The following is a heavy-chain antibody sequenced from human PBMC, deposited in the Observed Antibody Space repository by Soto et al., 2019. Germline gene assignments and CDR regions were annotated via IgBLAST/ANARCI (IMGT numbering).Heavy chain of an antibody. CDR3: ARGQVVAAQH. J-gene: IGHJ4*02. CDR2: IYYSGST. V-gene: IGHV4-59*12. D-gene: IGHD2-15*01. CDR1: GGSISSYY. Sequence: PSETLSLTCTVSGGSISSYYWSWIRQPPGKGLEWIGYIYYSGSTNYNPSLKSRVTMSVDTSKNQFSLKLSSVTAADTAVYYCARGQVVAAQHWGQGTLVTVSS.